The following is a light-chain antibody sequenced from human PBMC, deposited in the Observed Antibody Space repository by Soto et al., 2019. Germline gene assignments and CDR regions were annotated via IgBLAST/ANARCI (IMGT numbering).Light chain of an antibody. Sequence: EVVMTQSPATLSVSPGEGVTLSCRANQGIGDTLAWYQHKPGQAPRLLIYDTSTRATGVPARFSGSGSGTDFTLTISSLEPEDFAIYYCQQRCNWPPVTFGGGTKVDIK. V-gene: IGKV3-11*01. CDR2: DTS. J-gene: IGKJ4*01. CDR1: QGIGDT. CDR3: QQRCNWPPVT.